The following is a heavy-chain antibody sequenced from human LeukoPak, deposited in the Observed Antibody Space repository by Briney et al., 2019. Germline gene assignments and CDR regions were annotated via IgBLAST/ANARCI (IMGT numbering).Heavy chain of an antibody. CDR2: IYHSGST. V-gene: IGHV4-30-2*01. CDR3: ARGQEYYYDSSGYDYFDY. D-gene: IGHD3-22*01. J-gene: IGHJ4*02. CDR1: GGSISSGGYS. Sequence: PSETLSLICAVSGGSISSGGYSWSWIRQPPGKGLEWIGYIYHSGSTYYNPSLKSRVTISVDRSKNQFSLKLSSVTAADTAVYYCARGQEYYYDSSGYDYFDYWGQGTLVTVSS.